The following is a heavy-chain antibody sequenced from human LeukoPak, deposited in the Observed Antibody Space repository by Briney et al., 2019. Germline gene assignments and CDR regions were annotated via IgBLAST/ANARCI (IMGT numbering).Heavy chain of an antibody. CDR3: ARTAIVSSAYSAFDI. V-gene: IGHV4-61*02. CDR1: GGSIGSDSYY. D-gene: IGHD3-22*01. CDR2: IYTTGST. J-gene: IGHJ3*02. Sequence: SETLSLTCTVSGGSIGSDSYYWSWIRQPAGKGLEWIGRIYTTGSTNYNPSLKSRVTISQDTSKNQFSLRLTSVTAADTAVYYCARTAIVSSAYSAFDIWGQGTMVTVSS.